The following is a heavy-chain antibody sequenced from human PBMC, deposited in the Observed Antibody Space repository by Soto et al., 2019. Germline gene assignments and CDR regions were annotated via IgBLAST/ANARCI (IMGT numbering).Heavy chain of an antibody. CDR3: ARSHEYSSSSGPVDY. CDR2: ISAYNGNT. J-gene: IGHJ4*02. Sequence: QVQLVQSGAEVKKPGASVKVSCKASGYTFTSYGIIWVRQSPGQGLEWMGWISAYNGNTNYAQKLQGRVTMTTDTSTSTAYMELRSLRSDDTAVYYCARSHEYSSSSGPVDYWGQGTLVTVSS. V-gene: IGHV1-18*04. CDR1: GYTFTSYG. D-gene: IGHD6-6*01.